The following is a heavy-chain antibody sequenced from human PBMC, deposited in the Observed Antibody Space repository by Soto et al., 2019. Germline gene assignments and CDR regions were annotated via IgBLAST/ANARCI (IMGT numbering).Heavy chain of an antibody. CDR1: GGSISSGGYS. J-gene: IGHJ4*02. CDR2: IYHSGST. CDR3: ARMWSGYSSH. V-gene: IGHV4-30-2*01. Sequence: SETLSLTCAVSGGSISSGGYSWSWIRQPPGKGLEWIGYIYHSGSTYYNPSLKSRVTISVDTSKNQFSLKLSSVTAADTCVYYCARMWSGYSSHWGQGTQVTVSS. D-gene: IGHD6-25*01.